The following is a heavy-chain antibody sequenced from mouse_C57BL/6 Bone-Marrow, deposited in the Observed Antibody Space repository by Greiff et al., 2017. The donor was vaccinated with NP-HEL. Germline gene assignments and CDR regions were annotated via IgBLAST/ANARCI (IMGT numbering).Heavy chain of an antibody. D-gene: IGHD2-2*01. J-gene: IGHJ3*01. CDR1: GYTFTDYY. Sequence: VQLQQSGPVLVKPGASVKMSCKASGYTFTDYYMNWVKQSHGKSLEWIGVINPYNGGTSYNQKFKGKATLTVDKSSSTAYMELNSLTSEDSAVYYCARYDGYDGWFAYWGQGTLVTVSA. CDR2: INPYNGGT. CDR3: ARYDGYDGWFAY. V-gene: IGHV1-19*01.